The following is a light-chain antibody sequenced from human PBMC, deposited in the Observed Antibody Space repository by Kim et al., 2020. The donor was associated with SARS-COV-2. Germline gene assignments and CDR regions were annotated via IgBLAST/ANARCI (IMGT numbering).Light chain of an antibody. CDR1: NY. J-gene: IGKJ4*01. CDR2: GAS. CDR3: EQYDASPLT. V-gene: IGKV3-20*01. Sequence: NYVAWYQQKPGPAPRLLIYGASTRATGVPDRFSGSGSGTDFTLTISGLEPSDVAVYYCEQYDASPLTFGGGTKVDIK.